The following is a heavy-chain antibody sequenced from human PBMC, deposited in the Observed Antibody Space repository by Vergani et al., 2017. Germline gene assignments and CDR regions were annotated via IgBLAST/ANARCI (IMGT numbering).Heavy chain of an antibody. Sequence: EVQLVEPGGGLIQPGGSLRLSCAASGFTVSSNYMSWVRQAPGKGLEWVSVIYSGGSTYYADSVKGRFTISRDNSKNTLYLQMNSLRAEDTAVYYCARISDFWSGYSYDYWGQGTLVTVSS. V-gene: IGHV3-53*01. CDR1: GFTVSSNY. CDR3: ARISDFWSGYSYDY. D-gene: IGHD3-3*01. J-gene: IGHJ4*02. CDR2: IYSGGST.